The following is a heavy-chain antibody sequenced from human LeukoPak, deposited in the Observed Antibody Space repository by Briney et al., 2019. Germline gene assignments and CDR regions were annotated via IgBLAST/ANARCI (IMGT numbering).Heavy chain of an antibody. Sequence: GGSLRLSCVVSGFTFSDSYMSWIRQTPGKGLEWLSYISSSSSDTNYADSVKGRFTISRDNAKNSLYLQMNSLRAEDTAVYYCARGSRTIELGDDYWGQGTLVTVSS. D-gene: IGHD5-24*01. CDR1: GFTFSDSY. V-gene: IGHV3-11*06. CDR2: ISSSSSDT. CDR3: ARGSRTIELGDDY. J-gene: IGHJ4*02.